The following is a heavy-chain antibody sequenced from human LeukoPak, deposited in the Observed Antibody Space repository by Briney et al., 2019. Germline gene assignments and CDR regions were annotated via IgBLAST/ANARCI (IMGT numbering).Heavy chain of an antibody. J-gene: IGHJ6*03. CDR1: GFTFSTYW. Sequence: GGSLRLSCAASGFTFSTYWMTWVRQAPGKGLEWVANIKQDGSEKYYVDSVKGRFTISRDNAKNSLYLQMNSLRAEDTAVYYCAKGRGYYYNMDVWGKGTTVTVSS. V-gene: IGHV3-7*03. CDR3: AKGRGYYYNMDV. D-gene: IGHD3-16*01. CDR2: IKQDGSEK.